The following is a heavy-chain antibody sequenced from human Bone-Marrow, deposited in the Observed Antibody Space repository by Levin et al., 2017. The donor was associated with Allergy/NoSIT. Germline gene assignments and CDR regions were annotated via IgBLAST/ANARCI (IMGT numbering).Heavy chain of an antibody. CDR1: GGSVSSGSYY. J-gene: IGHJ4*02. CDR2: IYYSGST. D-gene: IGHD3-22*01. V-gene: IGHV4-61*01. CDR3: AREGTYYYDRALD. Sequence: PSETLSLTCTVSGGSVSSGSYYWSWIRQPPGKGLEWIGYIYYSGSTNYNPSLKSRVTISVDTSKNQFSLKLSSVTAADTAVYYCAREGTYYYDRALDWGQGTLVTVSS.